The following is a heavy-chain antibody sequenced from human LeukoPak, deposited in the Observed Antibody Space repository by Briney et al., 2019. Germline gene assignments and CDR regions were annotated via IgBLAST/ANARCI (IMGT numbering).Heavy chain of an antibody. CDR1: GFTFSSYG. J-gene: IGHJ4*02. D-gene: IGHD6-19*01. V-gene: IGHV3-33*06. CDR3: AKTTGYSSGWFDSYFDY. CDR2: IWYDGSNK. Sequence: GGSLRLSCAASGFTFSSYGMHWVRQAPGKGLEWVAVIWYDGSNKYYADSVKGRFTISRDNSKNTLYLRMNSLRAEDTAVYYCAKTTGYSSGWFDSYFDYWGQGTLVTVSS.